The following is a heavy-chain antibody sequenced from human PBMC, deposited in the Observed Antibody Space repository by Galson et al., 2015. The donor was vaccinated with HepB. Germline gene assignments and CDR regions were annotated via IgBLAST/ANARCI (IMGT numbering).Heavy chain of an antibody. CDR1: GFTFGNYA. CDR2: ISGSGGNT. J-gene: IGHJ4*02. CDR3: AKDRSESSGWYARLDY. Sequence: SLRLSCAASGFTFGNYAMSWVRQAPGKGLEWVSAISGSGGNTYYGDSVKGRFTISRDNSKNTLYLQMDSLRAEDTAVYYCAKDRSESSGWYARLDYWGQGTLVTVSS. D-gene: IGHD6-19*01. V-gene: IGHV3-23*01.